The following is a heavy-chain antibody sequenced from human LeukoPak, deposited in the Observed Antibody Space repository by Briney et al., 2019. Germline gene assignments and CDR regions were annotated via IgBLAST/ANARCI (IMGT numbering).Heavy chain of an antibody. J-gene: IGHJ3*02. CDR1: GGSISSGGYS. Sequence: SETLSLTCAVSGGSISSGGYSWSWIRQPPGKGLEWIGNIYHSGSTYYNPSLKSRVAISLDRSKNQFSLTLGSVTAADTAVYYCARAGADTGTAHDAFDIWGQGTMVTVSP. CDR3: ARAGADTGTAHDAFDI. CDR2: IYHSGST. V-gene: IGHV4-30-2*01. D-gene: IGHD5-18*01.